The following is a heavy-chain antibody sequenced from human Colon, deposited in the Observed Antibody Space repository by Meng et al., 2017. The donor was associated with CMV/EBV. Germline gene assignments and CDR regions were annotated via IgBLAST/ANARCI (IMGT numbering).Heavy chain of an antibody. V-gene: IGHV1-18*01. D-gene: IGHD2-15*01. Sequence: SVKVSCKASGYSFTTYGIGWVRQAPGQGLEWMGWIRTYNGDTNYAQNFQGRLTMTTDISTSTAYMELTSLRSNDTAVYYCARGATGTPRAFDYWGQGTLVTVSS. CDR3: ARGATGTPRAFDY. CDR2: IRTYNGDT. CDR1: GYSFTTYG. J-gene: IGHJ4*02.